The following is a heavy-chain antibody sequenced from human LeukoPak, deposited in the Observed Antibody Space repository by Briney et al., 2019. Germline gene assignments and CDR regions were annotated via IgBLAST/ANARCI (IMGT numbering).Heavy chain of an antibody. V-gene: IGHV4-59*03. CDR1: GGSISSYY. CDR3: SRSGYSYGHYFDY. CDR2: IYYSGST. D-gene: IGHD5-18*01. Sequence: SETLSLTCTVSGGSISSYYWRWIRQPPAKGLEWIGCIYYSGSTNYNPSLLSRVTISVDKTKNQESLMLRTAHAADPGVYYFSRSGYSYGHYFDYWGQGTLVTVSS. J-gene: IGHJ4*02.